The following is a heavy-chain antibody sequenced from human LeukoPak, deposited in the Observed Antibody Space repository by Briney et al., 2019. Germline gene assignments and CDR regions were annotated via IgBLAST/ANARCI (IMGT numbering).Heavy chain of an antibody. CDR2: INPNSGGT. CDR1: GYTFTGYY. Sequence: ASVKVSCKASGYTFTGYYMHWVRQAPGQGLEWMGWINPNSGGTNYEQKFQGRVTMTRDTSISTAYMELSRLRSDDTAVYYCARDSRWELLAYWGQGTLVTVSS. D-gene: IGHD1-26*01. J-gene: IGHJ4*02. CDR3: ARDSRWELLAY. V-gene: IGHV1-2*02.